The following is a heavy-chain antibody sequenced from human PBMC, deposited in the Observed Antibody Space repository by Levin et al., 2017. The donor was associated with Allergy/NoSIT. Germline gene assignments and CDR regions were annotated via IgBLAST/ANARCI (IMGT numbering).Heavy chain of an antibody. CDR3: ATLGSYSSGWHY. J-gene: IGHJ4*02. CDR1: GFTFSSYS. D-gene: IGHD6-19*01. Sequence: LSLTCAASGFTFSSYSMNWVRQAPGKGLEWVSSISSSSSYIYYADSVKGRFTISRDNAKNSLYLQMNSLRAEDTAVYYCATLGSYSSGWHYWGQGTLVTVSS. CDR2: ISSSSSYI. V-gene: IGHV3-21*01.